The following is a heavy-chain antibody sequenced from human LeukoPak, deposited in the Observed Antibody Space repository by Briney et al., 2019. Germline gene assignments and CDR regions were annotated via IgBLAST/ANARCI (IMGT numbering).Heavy chain of an antibody. D-gene: IGHD2-2*03. Sequence: PGGSLRLSCAASGFTFNKYAMSWVRQAPGKGLEWVSGLSGSGVSTYYADSVKGRFTISRDNSKNTLCLQMNSLRAEDTAIYYCAKRYTRGDVGYYYYMDVWGKGTTVTVSS. CDR2: LSGSGVST. V-gene: IGHV3-23*01. J-gene: IGHJ6*03. CDR3: AKRYTRGDVGYYYYMDV. CDR1: GFTFNKYA.